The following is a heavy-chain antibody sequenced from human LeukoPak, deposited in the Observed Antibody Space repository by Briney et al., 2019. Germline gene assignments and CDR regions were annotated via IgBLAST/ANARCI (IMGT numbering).Heavy chain of an antibody. CDR1: GGSISSGGYY. D-gene: IGHD6-13*01. J-gene: IGHJ4*02. Sequence: SETLSLTCTVSGGSISSGGYYWSWIRQHPGKGLEWIGYIYYSGSTYYNPSLKSRVTISVDTSKNQFSLKLSSVTAADTAVYYCARVVIAAAGIDYWGRGTLVTVSS. CDR2: IYYSGST. V-gene: IGHV4-31*03. CDR3: ARVVIAAAGIDY.